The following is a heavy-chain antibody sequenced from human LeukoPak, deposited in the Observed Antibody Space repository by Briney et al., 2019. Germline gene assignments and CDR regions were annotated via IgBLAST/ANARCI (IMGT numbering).Heavy chain of an antibody. CDR3: ARGSVKQWLARDWFDP. D-gene: IGHD6-19*01. Sequence: GRSLRLSCAASGFTFSSYGVHWVRQAPGKGLEWVAVIWYDGSNKYYADSVKGRFTISRDNSKNTLYLQMNSLRAEDTAVYYCARGSVKQWLARDWFDPWGQGTLVTISS. CDR2: IWYDGSNK. V-gene: IGHV3-33*01. J-gene: IGHJ5*02. CDR1: GFTFSSYG.